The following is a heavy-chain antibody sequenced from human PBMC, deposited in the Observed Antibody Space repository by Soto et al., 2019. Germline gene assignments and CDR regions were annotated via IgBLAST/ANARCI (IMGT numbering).Heavy chain of an antibody. D-gene: IGHD3-3*01. CDR3: ASPVTIFGVGPGGMDV. CDR1: GYSFTSYW. V-gene: IGHV5-51*01. Sequence: HGESLKISCKGSGYSFTSYWIGWVRQMPGKGLEWMGIIYPGDSDTRYSPSFQGQVTISADKSISTAYLQWSSLKASDTAMYYCASPVTIFGVGPGGMDVWGQGTTVTVSS. CDR2: IYPGDSDT. J-gene: IGHJ6*02.